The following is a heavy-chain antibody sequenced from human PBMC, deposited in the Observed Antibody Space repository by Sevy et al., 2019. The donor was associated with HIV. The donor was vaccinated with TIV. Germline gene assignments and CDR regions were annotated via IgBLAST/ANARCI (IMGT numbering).Heavy chain of an antibody. CDR2: INQDGSAK. J-gene: IGHJ6*02. D-gene: IGHD6-13*01. CDR3: ARDTGGIGMDV. V-gene: IGHV3-7*01. CDR1: GFILSSHW. Sequence: GGSLRLSCAASGFILSSHWMSWVRQAPGKGLEWVANINQDGSAKYYVDSVKGRFTISRDNAKNSLSLQMNSLRAEDTAVYYCARDTGGIGMDVWGQGSTVTVSS.